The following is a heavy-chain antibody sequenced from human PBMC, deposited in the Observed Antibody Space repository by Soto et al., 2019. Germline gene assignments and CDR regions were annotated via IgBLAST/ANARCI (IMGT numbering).Heavy chain of an antibody. D-gene: IGHD1-26*01. Sequence: QVQLVESGGRLVKPGGSLRLSCAASGFSFGDYYMSWIRQAPGKGLEWISFISSSASYRDYADSVRGRLTISRDNVNNSLFLQMISLSVEDTAVYYCVNDGGDSGSSIAVNWGRGTLVTVSS. V-gene: IGHV3-11*06. CDR3: VNDGGDSGSSIAVN. CDR2: ISSSASYR. J-gene: IGHJ4*02. CDR1: GFSFGDYY.